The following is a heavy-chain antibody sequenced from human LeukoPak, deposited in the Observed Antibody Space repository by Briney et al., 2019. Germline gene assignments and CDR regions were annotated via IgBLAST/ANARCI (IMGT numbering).Heavy chain of an antibody. D-gene: IGHD1-7*01. J-gene: IGHJ6*02. CDR3: TTDEDWNYARKDV. V-gene: IGHV3-15*04. CDR1: GFTFRNVW. CDR2: TVSEIDGGAT. Sequence: PGGSLRLSCAASGFTFRNVWMSWVRQVPGKGLEWVGQTVSEIDGGATDYATPVKGRFTISRDDSKSTLYLQMNSLKIEDTAVYYCTTDEDWNYARKDVWGQGATVIVSS.